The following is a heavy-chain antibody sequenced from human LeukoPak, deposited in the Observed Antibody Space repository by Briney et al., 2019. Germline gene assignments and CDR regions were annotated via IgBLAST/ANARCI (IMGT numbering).Heavy chain of an antibody. CDR1: GFTFSSYA. V-gene: IGHV3-30-3*01. CDR2: ISYDGSNK. D-gene: IGHD5-18*01. Sequence: GGSLTLSCAASGFTFSSYAMHWVSQAPGRGREWVAVISYDGSNKYYADSVKGRFTISRDNSKNTLYLQMNSLRAEDTAVYYCARAPGYSYGYKLDYWGQGTLVTVSS. J-gene: IGHJ4*02. CDR3: ARAPGYSYGYKLDY.